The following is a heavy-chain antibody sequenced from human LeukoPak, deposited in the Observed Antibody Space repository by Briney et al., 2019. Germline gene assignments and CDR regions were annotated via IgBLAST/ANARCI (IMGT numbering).Heavy chain of an antibody. J-gene: IGHJ4*02. D-gene: IGHD3-3*01. V-gene: IGHV3-21*01. CDR2: ISGTSTHI. CDR3: TRGSEWTSGVSDY. CDR1: GFTFSTYN. Sequence: GGSLRLSCAASGFTFSTYNMNWVRQAPGKRLEWVSSISGTSTHIYYADSVKGRFTISRDNAQNSVYLQMNSLRAEDTAVYYCTRGSEWTSGVSDYWGQGTLVTVSS.